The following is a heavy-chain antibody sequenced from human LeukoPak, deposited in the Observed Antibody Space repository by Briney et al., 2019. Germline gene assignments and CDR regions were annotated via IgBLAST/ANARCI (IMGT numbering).Heavy chain of an antibody. Sequence: GGTLRLSCAASGFTFSSYGMSWVRQAPGKGLEWVSAISGSGGSTYYADSVKGRFTISRDNSKNTLYLQMNSLRAEDTAVYYCARSYSGYDPGFDYWGQGTLVTVSS. CDR1: GFTFSSYG. CDR3: ARSYSGYDPGFDY. V-gene: IGHV3-23*01. J-gene: IGHJ4*02. CDR2: ISGSGGST. D-gene: IGHD5-12*01.